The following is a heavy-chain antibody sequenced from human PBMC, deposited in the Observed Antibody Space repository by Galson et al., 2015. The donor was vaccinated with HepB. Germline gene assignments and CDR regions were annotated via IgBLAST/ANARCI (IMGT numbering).Heavy chain of an antibody. V-gene: IGHV3-48*04. CDR3: ARDVTTMGTWGWYCDY. J-gene: IGHJ4*02. CDR1: GFTFIGYS. Sequence: SLRLSCAASGFTFIGYSMNWVRQAPGKGLEWVSYISSSSDTIHYADSVKGRFTISRDNAKNSVYLQMDSLRAEDTAVYYCARDVTTMGTWGWYCDYWGQGTLV. CDR2: ISSSSDTI. D-gene: IGHD1-7*01.